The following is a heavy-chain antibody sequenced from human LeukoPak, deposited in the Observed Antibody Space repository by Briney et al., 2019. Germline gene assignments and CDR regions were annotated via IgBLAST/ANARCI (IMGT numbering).Heavy chain of an antibody. J-gene: IGHJ5*02. D-gene: IGHD6-19*01. CDR2: INHSGST. CDR1: GGSFSGYY. V-gene: IGHV4-34*01. Sequence: SETLSLTCAVYGGSFSGYYWSWIRQPPGKGLEWIGEINHSGSTNYNPSLKSRVTISVDTSRNQFSLKLSSVTAADTAVYHCARHAPLGYSSVSYPPPNWFDPWGQGTLVTVSS. CDR3: ARHAPLGYSSVSYPPPNWFDP.